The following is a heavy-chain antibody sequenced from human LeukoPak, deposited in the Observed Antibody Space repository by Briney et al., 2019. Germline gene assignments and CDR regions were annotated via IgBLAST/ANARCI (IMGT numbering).Heavy chain of an antibody. J-gene: IGHJ4*02. CDR1: GYSFTNYW. CDR3: XXXXSGPAVSSGY. Sequence: GESLKISCKGSGYSFTNYWIGWVHQMPGKGLEWMGIIYPGDSDTRYSPSFQGQVTISADKSISTAYLQWSSLRASDTAMYYCXXXXSGPAVSSGYWGQGTLVTVSS. CDR2: IYPGDSDT. V-gene: IGHV5-51*07. D-gene: IGHD6-25*01.